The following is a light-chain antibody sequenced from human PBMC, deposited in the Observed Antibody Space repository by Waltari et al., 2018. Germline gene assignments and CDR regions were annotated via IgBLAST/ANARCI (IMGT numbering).Light chain of an antibody. CDR1: SLRSYY. CDR3: HSRDASGVGGS. CDR2: GNN. V-gene: IGLV3-19*01. J-gene: IGLJ2*01. Sequence: SSELTQDPTVSVAMGQTVRITCQGDSLRSYYASWDQQRPGQAPILVFSGNNNRPSWVPDRVSGSSSDNTAVLTITGAQAEDEASYYCHSRDASGVGGSFGGGTKLTVL.